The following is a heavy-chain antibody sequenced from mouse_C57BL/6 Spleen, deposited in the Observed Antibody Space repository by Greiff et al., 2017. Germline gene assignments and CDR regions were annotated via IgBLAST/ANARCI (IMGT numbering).Heavy chain of an antibody. CDR2: IYPGDGDT. J-gene: IGHJ2*01. V-gene: IGHV1-82*01. CDR1: GYAFSSSW. D-gene: IGHD2-3*01. CDR3: ARWWGIYDGYLFDY. Sequence: VQGVESGPELVKPGASVKISCKASGYAFSSSWMNWVKQRPGKGLEWIGRIYPGDGDTNYNGKFKGKATLTADKSSSTAYMQLSSLTSEDSAVYFCARWWGIYDGYLFDYWGQGTTLTVSS.